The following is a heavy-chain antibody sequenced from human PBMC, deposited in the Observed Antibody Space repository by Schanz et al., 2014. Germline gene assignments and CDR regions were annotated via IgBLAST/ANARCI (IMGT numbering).Heavy chain of an antibody. Sequence: QVHLQQWGAGLLQPSETLSLTCGVGGVSFSFYYWSWVRQPPGKGLEWIGEVHPSGTTNYNPSLSLSGTTSGTTAKTQFSRKRSSVTAEDTAVYYCARGASRDYFAMDVWGQGTTVTVSS. CDR1: GVSFSFYY. V-gene: IGHV4-34*02. CDR2: VHPSGTT. J-gene: IGHJ6*02. CDR3: ARGASRDYFAMDV.